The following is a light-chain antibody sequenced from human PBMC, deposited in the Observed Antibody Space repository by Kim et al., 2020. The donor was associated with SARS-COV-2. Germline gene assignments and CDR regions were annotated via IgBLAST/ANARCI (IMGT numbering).Light chain of an antibody. J-gene: IGKJ4*01. CDR1: QSIRNN. CDR3: QQYSDWPPLT. V-gene: IGKV3-15*01. Sequence: SPGERATRSGRAGQSIRNNLASYQHKPGQAPRLLIYGASTRATGIPARFSGSGSGTEFTLTISSLQSEDFAVYYCQQYSDWPPLTFGSGTKVDIK. CDR2: GAS.